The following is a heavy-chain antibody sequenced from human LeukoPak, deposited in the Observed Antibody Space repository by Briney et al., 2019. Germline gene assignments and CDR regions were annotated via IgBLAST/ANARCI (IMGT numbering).Heavy chain of an antibody. J-gene: IGHJ6*03. D-gene: IGHD4-17*01. Sequence: PSETLSLTCTVSGGSISSYYWSWIRQPAGKGLEYIGHIYTSGRTNYNPSLKSRVTISVDTSKNQFSLKLSSVTAADTAVYYCARGYYGEYYYYMAVWGKGTTVTVSS. CDR2: IYTSGRT. CDR3: ARGYYGEYYYYMAV. CDR1: GGSISSYY. V-gene: IGHV4-4*07.